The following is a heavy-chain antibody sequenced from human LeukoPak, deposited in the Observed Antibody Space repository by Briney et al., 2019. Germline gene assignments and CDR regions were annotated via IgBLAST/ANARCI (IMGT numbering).Heavy chain of an antibody. D-gene: IGHD2-2*02. V-gene: IGHV4-4*02. CDR1: GGSISSSNW. Sequence: SGTLSLTCAVSGGSISSSNWWSWVRPPPGKGLEWIGEIYHSGSTNYNPSLKSRVTISVDKSKNQFSLKLSSLTAADTAVYYCASSILVPAAIRAFDIWGQGTMVTVSS. J-gene: IGHJ3*02. CDR3: ASSILVPAAIRAFDI. CDR2: IYHSGST.